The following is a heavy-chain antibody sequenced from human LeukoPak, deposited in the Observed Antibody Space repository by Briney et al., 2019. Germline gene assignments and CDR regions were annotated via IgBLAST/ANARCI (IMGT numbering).Heavy chain of an antibody. CDR3: ASAREYCINSNCYEYFQD. V-gene: IGHV3-53*01. D-gene: IGHD2-2*01. CDR1: GLTVRTSS. J-gene: IGHJ1*01. Sequence: GGSLRLSCATSGLTVRTSSMGWLRQAPGKGLEWVAVIYSSGSTYYEDSVNGRCTISRDTSKSSMYLQMDHLRAEDTAVYYCASAREYCINSNCYEYFQDWGQGTLVTVSS. CDR2: IYSSGST.